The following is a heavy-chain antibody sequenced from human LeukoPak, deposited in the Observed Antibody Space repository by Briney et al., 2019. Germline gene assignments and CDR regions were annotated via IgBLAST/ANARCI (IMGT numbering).Heavy chain of an antibody. Sequence: SETLSLTCTVSAYSISSGYYWGWIRQPPGKGLEWIGSIYYSGSTYYNPSLKSRVTISVDTSKNQFSLKLSSVTAADTAVYYCARGQRFDPWGQGTLVTVSS. CDR1: AYSISSGYY. CDR3: ARGQRFDP. CDR2: IYYSGST. J-gene: IGHJ5*02. V-gene: IGHV4-38-2*02.